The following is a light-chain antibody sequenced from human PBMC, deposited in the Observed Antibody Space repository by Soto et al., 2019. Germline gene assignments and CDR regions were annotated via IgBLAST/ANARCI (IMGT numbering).Light chain of an antibody. Sequence: IQMTQSPSTLPASVGDRVTITCRASQSISRWLAWYRKKPGKAPKLLIFDASSLDSGVPSRFSGSGSGTEFTLTISSLQPDDFATYYCQQYNSYSGYTFGQGTNLEIK. CDR3: QQYNSYSGYT. V-gene: IGKV1-5*01. J-gene: IGKJ2*01. CDR2: DAS. CDR1: QSISRW.